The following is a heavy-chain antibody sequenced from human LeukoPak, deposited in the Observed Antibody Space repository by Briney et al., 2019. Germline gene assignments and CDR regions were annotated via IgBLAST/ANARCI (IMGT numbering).Heavy chain of an antibody. D-gene: IGHD6-6*01. CDR1: GYTFTGYY. Sequence: ASVKVSCKASGYTFTGYYMHWVRQAPGQGLEWMGWINPNSGGTNYAQKFQGRVTMTRDTSISTAYMELSRLRSDDTAVYYCARGRGPSIAAPQGNYWGQGTLVTVSS. V-gene: IGHV1-2*02. J-gene: IGHJ4*02. CDR3: ARGRGPSIAAPQGNY. CDR2: INPNSGGT.